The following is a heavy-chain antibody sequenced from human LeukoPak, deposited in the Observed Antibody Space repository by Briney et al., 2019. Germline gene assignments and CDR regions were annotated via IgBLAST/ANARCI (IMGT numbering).Heavy chain of an antibody. CDR3: ATIKRGNIFGYFDF. Sequence: ASETRSLTCAVSGASMNTHYWSWIRQPPGKGLEWIGYMLDTVTTKDNPSLKSRFTLSADTSKNQFSLRLTSVTAAYTAVYYCATIKRGNIFGYFDFWGQGIPVTVSS. J-gene: IGHJ4*02. CDR1: GASMNTHY. D-gene: IGHD5-18*01. CDR2: MLDTVTT. V-gene: IGHV4-59*11.